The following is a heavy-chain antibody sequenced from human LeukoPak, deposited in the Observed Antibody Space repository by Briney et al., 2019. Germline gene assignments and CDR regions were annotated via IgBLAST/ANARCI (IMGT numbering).Heavy chain of an antibody. CDR3: ARGPSPSVY. V-gene: IGHV4-34*01. J-gene: IGHJ4*02. CDR2: INHSGST. Sequence: SETLSLTRAVYGGSFSGYYWSWIRQPPGKGLEWIGEINHSGSTNYNPSLKSRVTISVDTSKNQFSLKLSSVTAADTAVYYCARGPSPSVYWGQGTLVTVSS. CDR1: GGSFSGYY.